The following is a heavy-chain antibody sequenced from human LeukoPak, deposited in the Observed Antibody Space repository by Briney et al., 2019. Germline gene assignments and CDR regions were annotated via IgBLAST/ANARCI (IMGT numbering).Heavy chain of an antibody. CDR2: ISGSGGST. CDR3: SKDICPNPACRTSCFDY. D-gene: IGHD2-2*01. Sequence: GGSLRLSCAASGFTFSNYAMSWVRQAPGKGLEWVSVISGSGGSTDYADSVKGRFTISRDNSKNTLFLQMNYLRADDTAVYYCSKDICPNPACRTSCFDYWGQGTLVTVSS. V-gene: IGHV3-23*01. J-gene: IGHJ4*02. CDR1: GFTFSNYA.